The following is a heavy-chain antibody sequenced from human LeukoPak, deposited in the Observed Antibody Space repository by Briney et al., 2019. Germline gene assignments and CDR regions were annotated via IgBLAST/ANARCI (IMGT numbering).Heavy chain of an antibody. CDR2: IYYSGST. CDR3: ATHPLLDY. J-gene: IGHJ4*02. D-gene: IGHD3-16*02. Sequence: SETLSLTCTVSGDSIRRDNYYWGWIRQPPGKGLEWIGSIYYSGSTYYNPSLKSRFSISVDPSKSQFSLKLTSVTAADTAVYYCATHPLLDYWGQGSLVTVSS. CDR1: GDSIRRDNYY. V-gene: IGHV4-39*01.